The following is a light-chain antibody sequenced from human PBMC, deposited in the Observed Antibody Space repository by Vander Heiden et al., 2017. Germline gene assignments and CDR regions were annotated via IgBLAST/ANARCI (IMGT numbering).Light chain of an antibody. V-gene: IGKV3-11*01. Sequence: EVVLTQSPAILSLSPGERDHLSSRASQSVSNYLAWYQQKPGQAPRLLIYDASNRATGIPARFSGSGSGTDFTLTISSLEPEDFAVYYCQQRVDWPPITFGQGTRLEIQ. CDR3: QQRVDWPPIT. J-gene: IGKJ5*01. CDR1: QSVSNY. CDR2: DAS.